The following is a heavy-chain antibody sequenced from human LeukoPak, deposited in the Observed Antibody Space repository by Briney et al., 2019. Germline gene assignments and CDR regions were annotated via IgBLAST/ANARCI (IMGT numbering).Heavy chain of an antibody. V-gene: IGHV4-59*01. CDR1: GGSISSYY. CDR2: ISYSGST. J-gene: IGHJ4*02. Sequence: PSETLSLTCTVSGGSISSYYWSWIRQPPGKGLEWIGSISYSGSTNYNPSLKSRVTISVGTSKKQFSLKLTSVTAADTAVYYCATGYGDFRVEGRYFYSWGQGTLVTVSS. CDR3: ATGYGDFRVEGRYFYS. D-gene: IGHD4-17*01.